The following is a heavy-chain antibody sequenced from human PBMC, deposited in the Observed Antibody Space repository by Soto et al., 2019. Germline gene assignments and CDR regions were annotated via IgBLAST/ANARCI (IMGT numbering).Heavy chain of an antibody. CDR3: ARVPVAVAATEDYYGLDV. J-gene: IGHJ6*02. CDR1: GVSITSYY. D-gene: IGHD2-15*01. Sequence: SETLSLTCSVSGVSITSYYWSWIRQSAGGGLEWMGRINTDGLSTYSPSFKSRLTTSLDTSKNQVSLRLISVTAADTAVYFCARVPVAVAATEDYYGLDVWGQGTTVTVSS. V-gene: IGHV4-4*07. CDR2: INTDGLS.